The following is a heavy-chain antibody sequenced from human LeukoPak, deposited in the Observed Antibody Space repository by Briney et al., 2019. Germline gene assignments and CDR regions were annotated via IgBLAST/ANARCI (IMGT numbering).Heavy chain of an antibody. CDR3: ARGEIVVVPAAYAWFEP. CDR2: IIPIFGIA. Sequence: SVKVSCKASGGTFSSYAISWVRQAPGQGLEWMGRIIPIFGIANYAQKFQGRVTITADKSTSTAYMELSSLRSEDTAVYYCARGEIVVVPAAYAWFEPWGQGTLVTVSS. D-gene: IGHD2-2*01. V-gene: IGHV1-69*04. J-gene: IGHJ5*02. CDR1: GGTFSSYA.